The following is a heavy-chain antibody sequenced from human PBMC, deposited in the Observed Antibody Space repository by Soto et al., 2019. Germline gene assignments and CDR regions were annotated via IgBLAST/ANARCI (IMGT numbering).Heavy chain of an antibody. J-gene: IGHJ6*02. CDR2: IYYSGST. CDR1: GGSVSSGSYY. CDR3: ARVPGYYYGSGSYYKGSYYYYGMDV. D-gene: IGHD3-10*01. Sequence: QVQLQESGPGQVKPSETLSLTCTVSGGSVSSGSYYWSWIRQPPGKGLEWIGYIYYSGSTNYNPSLTSRVTISVDTSKNQFSLKLSSVTAADTAVYYCARVPGYYYGSGSYYKGSYYYYGMDVWGQGTTVTVSS. V-gene: IGHV4-61*01.